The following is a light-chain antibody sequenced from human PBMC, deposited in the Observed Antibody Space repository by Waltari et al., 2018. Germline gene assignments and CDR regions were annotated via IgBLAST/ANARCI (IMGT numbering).Light chain of an antibody. CDR2: GTS. Sequence: EIVLTQSPRTLSLSLGERATLSCRASQSFTSISLPWYQQKVGQAPRLLIYGTSSRATGIPDRFSGSGSGTDFTLTISRLEPEDFAVYYCQQYDGEVVTFGGGTKVEI. CDR3: QQYDGEVVT. J-gene: IGKJ4*01. V-gene: IGKV3-20*01. CDR1: QSFTSIS.